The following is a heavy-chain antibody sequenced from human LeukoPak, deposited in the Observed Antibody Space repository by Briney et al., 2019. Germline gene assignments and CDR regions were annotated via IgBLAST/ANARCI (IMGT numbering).Heavy chain of an antibody. Sequence: PSETLSLACAVYGGSFSGYYWSWIRQPPGKGLEWIGEINHSGSTNYNPSLKSRVTISVDTSKNQFSLKLSSVTAADTAVYYCARAPTLYCSGRSCYCDYWGQGTLVTVSS. D-gene: IGHD2-15*01. V-gene: IGHV4-34*01. CDR3: ARAPTLYCSGRSCYCDY. J-gene: IGHJ4*02. CDR1: GGSFSGYY. CDR2: INHSGST.